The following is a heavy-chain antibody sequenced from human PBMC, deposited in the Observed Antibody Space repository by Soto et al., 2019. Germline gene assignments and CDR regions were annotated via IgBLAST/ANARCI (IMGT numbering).Heavy chain of an antibody. CDR3: ARVAVRAFDI. J-gene: IGHJ3*02. CDR1: GGSISSGGYY. D-gene: IGHD3-22*01. V-gene: IGHV4-31*03. Sequence: SETLSLTCTVSGGSISSGGYYWSWIRQHPGKGLEWIGYIYYSGSTYYNPSLKSRVTISVDTSKNQFSLKLSSVTAADTAVYYCARVAVRAFDIWGQGTMVTVSS. CDR2: IYYSGST.